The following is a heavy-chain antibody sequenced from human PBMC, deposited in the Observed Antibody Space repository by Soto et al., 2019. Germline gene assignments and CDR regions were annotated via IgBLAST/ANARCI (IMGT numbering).Heavy chain of an antibody. CDR3: ARHKFYGDPYYFDY. V-gene: IGHV3-23*01. CDR1: GFTLSKYA. Sequence: GGSLRLSCAASGFTLSKYAMSLIRQAPGKGLEWVSVISGSADSTYYADSVKGRFTIARDNSRNTLYLQMNSLRAEDTAVYYCARHKFYGDPYYFDYWGQGTLVTVSS. J-gene: IGHJ4*02. D-gene: IGHD4-17*01. CDR2: ISGSADST.